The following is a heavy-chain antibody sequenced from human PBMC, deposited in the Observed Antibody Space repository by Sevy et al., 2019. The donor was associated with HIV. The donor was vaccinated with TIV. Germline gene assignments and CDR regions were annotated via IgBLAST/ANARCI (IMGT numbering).Heavy chain of an antibody. CDR2: IRSKAGGGAT. V-gene: IGHV3-15*01. CDR3: SADDRRGWIVVVTFEY. Sequence: GGSLRLSCAASGFTFSNAWMSWVRQSPGKGLEWVGRIRSKAGGGATDYATIGKGKFTISSDDSRNILYLQLNSLETEDAAVYYCSADDRRGWIVVVTFEYWGQGTLVTVSS. J-gene: IGHJ4*02. CDR1: GFTFSNAW. D-gene: IGHD2-15*01.